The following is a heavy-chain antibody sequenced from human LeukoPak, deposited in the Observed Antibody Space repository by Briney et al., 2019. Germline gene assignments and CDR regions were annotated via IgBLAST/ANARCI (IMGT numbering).Heavy chain of an antibody. CDR1: GGPIMTHPYY. CDR3: VRSGVVLQTGFDF. CDR2: IFYDGTS. V-gene: IGHV4-39*07. D-gene: IGHD3-16*01. Sequence: PSETLSLTCAVSGGPIMTHPYYWGWIRQPPGKGLEWLGSIFYDGTSYSSPSVKSRVSVSADTSRNQFSLSLTSASAADTAVYYCVRSGVVLQTGFDFWGQGALVTVSS. J-gene: IGHJ4*02.